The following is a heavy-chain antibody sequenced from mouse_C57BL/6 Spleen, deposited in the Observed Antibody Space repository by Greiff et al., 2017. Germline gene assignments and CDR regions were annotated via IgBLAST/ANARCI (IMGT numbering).Heavy chain of an antibody. CDR1: GFTFSSYT. D-gene: IGHD2-10*01. CDR3: ARALLKGYFDV. Sequence: EVKVVESGGGLVKSGGSLKLSCAASGFTFSSYTMSWVRQTPEKRLEWVATISGGGGNTYYPDSVKGRFTISRDNAKNTLYLQMSSLRSEDTALYYCARALLKGYFDVWGTGTTVTVSS. J-gene: IGHJ1*03. V-gene: IGHV5-9*01. CDR2: ISGGGGNT.